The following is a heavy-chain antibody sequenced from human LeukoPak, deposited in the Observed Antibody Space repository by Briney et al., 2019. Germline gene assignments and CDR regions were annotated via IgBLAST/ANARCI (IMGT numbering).Heavy chain of an antibody. CDR2: IRQDGSEK. D-gene: IGHD5-12*01. J-gene: IGHJ6*02. V-gene: IGHV3-7*01. CDR1: GFAFSTYW. Sequence: PGGSLRLSCAGSGFAFSTYWMTWVRQAPGKGLEWVANIRQDGSEKFYVDSVKGRFTISRDNAKNSLYLQMNSLRAEDTAVYYCARELVAAGPYGMDVWGQGTTVTVSS. CDR3: ARELVAAGPYGMDV.